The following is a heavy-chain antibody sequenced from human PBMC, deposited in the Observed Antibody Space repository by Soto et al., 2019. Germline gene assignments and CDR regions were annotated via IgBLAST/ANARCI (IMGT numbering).Heavy chain of an antibody. CDR2: INHSGST. J-gene: IGHJ4*02. CDR1: GGSFIGYY. CDR3: ARSFDSSGYVDY. D-gene: IGHD3-22*01. V-gene: IGHV4-34*01. Sequence: PSETLSLTCAVYGGSFIGYYWSWIRQPPGKGLEWNGEINHSGSTNYNPSLKSRVTISVDTSKNQFSLKLSSVTAADTAVYYCARSFDSSGYVDYWGQGTLVTVSS.